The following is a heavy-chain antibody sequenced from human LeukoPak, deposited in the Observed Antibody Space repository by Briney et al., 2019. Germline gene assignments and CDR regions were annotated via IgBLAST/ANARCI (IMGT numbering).Heavy chain of an antibody. CDR2: ISGSGGST. CDR1: GFTFDNYA. J-gene: IGHJ4*01. D-gene: IGHD3-22*01. Sequence: GGSLRLSCAASGFTFDNYAMSWVRQAPGKGLEWVSGISGSGGSTYYADSVKGRFTISIDNSKNTLYLQMNSLRVEDTAVYYCAKRGGRGRTMIVEVIRYYFDYWGQGTLVTVSS. V-gene: IGHV3-23*01. CDR3: AKRGGRGRTMIVEVIRYYFDY.